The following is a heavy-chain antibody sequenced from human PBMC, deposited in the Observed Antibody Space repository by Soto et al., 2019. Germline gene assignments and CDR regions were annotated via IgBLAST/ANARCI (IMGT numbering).Heavy chain of an antibody. CDR2: ISYDGNKI. D-gene: IGHD2-15*01. CDR3: ARELPTTLGSYCAMDV. Sequence: QVQLVESGGGVVQPGRSLRLSCAASGFTFSNYEMHWVRQAPGKGLEWVALISYDGNKICYADSVKGRFTISRDNSKNTLYLQMNSLRAEDTAVYYCARELPTTLGSYCAMDVWGQGTTVTVSS. CDR1: GFTFSNYE. V-gene: IGHV3-30-3*01. J-gene: IGHJ6*02.